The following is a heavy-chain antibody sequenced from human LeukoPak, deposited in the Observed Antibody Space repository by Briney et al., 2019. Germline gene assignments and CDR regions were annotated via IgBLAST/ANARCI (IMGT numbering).Heavy chain of an antibody. CDR1: GYTFTGYY. CDR2: TNPNIGVT. D-gene: IGHD3-16*01. V-gene: IGHV1-2*02. Sequence: ASVKVSCKTSGYTFTGYYIHWVRQAPGQGLEWMGWTNPNIGVTKYAQKVKETITMTRDTSISMVYMELSSLRADDTAVYYCVRATSFDYWGQGTLVTVSS. J-gene: IGHJ4*02. CDR3: VRATSFDY.